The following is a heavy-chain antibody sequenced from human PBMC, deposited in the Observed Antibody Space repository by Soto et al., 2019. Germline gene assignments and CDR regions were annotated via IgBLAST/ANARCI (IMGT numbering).Heavy chain of an antibody. Sequence: SETLSLTCTVSGGSISNYYWTWIRQPAGKGLQWIGRIYTSGSTNYNPSLKSRITMSVDTSKNQFSLKLSSVTAADTALYYCARQTTYSSSWYDYWGHGTLVTVSS. J-gene: IGHJ5*01. D-gene: IGHD6-13*01. V-gene: IGHV4-4*07. CDR3: ARQTTYSSSWYDY. CDR1: GGSISNYY. CDR2: IYTSGST.